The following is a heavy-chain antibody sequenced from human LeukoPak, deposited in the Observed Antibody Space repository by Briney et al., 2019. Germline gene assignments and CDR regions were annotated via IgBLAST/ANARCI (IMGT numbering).Heavy chain of an antibody. CDR2: IYAGGNT. CDR3: AREVYSSTWFDL. D-gene: IGHD6-13*01. CDR1: GFTLNTNY. J-gene: IGHJ4*02. Sequence: PGGSLRLSCAASGFTLNTNYMNWVRQVPGKGLEWVSVIYAGGNTYYADSVKERFTISRDNSRDTLYLQMNSLRGDDTAVYYCAREVYSSTWFDLWGQGTLVIVSS. V-gene: IGHV3-66*01.